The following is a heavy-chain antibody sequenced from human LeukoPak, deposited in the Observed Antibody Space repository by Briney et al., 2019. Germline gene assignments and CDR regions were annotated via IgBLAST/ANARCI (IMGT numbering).Heavy chain of an antibody. Sequence: GGSLRLSCAASGFTFSSYWLSWVRQAPGKGLEWVANIKEDGSEKDYVDSVKGRFTISRDNAKNSLYLQMNSLRAEDTAVYYCAKDRIGIVVVTYTDYWGQGTLVTVSS. D-gene: IGHD3-22*01. V-gene: IGHV3-7*03. CDR3: AKDRIGIVVVTYTDY. CDR1: GFTFSSYW. J-gene: IGHJ4*02. CDR2: IKEDGSEK.